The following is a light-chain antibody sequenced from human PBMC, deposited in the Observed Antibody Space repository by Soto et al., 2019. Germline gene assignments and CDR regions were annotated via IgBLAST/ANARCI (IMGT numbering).Light chain of an antibody. J-gene: IGKJ1*01. CDR1: QSISSW. Sequence: DIQMTQSPSTLSASVGDRVTITCRASQSISSWLXXXXQXPXKXXXXXXYDASSLESGVPSRFSGSGPGTEFTLTISSLQPDDFATYYCQQYNSYQGTFGQGPKV. CDR3: QQYNSYQGT. V-gene: IGKV1-5*01. CDR2: DAS.